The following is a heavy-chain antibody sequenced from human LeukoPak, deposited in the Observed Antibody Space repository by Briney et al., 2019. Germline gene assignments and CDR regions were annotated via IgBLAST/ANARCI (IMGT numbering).Heavy chain of an antibody. D-gene: IGHD3-9*01. J-gene: IGHJ4*02. Sequence: GRSLRLSCAASGFTFDDYAMHWVRQAPGKGLEWVSGISWNSGKIGYADSVKGRFTISRDNAKNSLYLQMNSLRAEDTALYYCAKGRYFDWLPYYFDYWGQGTLVTVSS. CDR2: ISWNSGKI. CDR3: AKGRYFDWLPYYFDY. CDR1: GFTFDDYA. V-gene: IGHV3-9*01.